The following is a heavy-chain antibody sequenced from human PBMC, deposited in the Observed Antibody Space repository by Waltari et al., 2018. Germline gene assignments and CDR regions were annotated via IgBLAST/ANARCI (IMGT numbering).Heavy chain of an antibody. V-gene: IGHV3-66*02. CDR1: GFTVSSTH. CDR2: RYPPGSS. Sequence: DVQLAESGGGLVHPGGSLRLSCAASGFTVSSTHMSWVRQSPGKGVAWVSVRYPPGSSYNADALEGRFSISRDISQNTVHLQMNNLRLEDTAIYYCARARDEHTAMVFFDLWGQGTVVTVSS. CDR3: ARARDEHTAMVFFDL. D-gene: IGHD5-18*01. J-gene: IGHJ4*02.